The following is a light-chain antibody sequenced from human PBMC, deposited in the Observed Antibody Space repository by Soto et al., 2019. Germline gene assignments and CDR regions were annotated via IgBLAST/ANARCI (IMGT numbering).Light chain of an antibody. Sequence: EIVLTQSPATLSLSPGERATLSCRASQSVSTYLAWYQQKPCQAPRLLIYDASNRATGIPARFSRSGSGTDLTLTISSLGPEDFAVYYCQHRSNWPRTFGQGTKLEIK. CDR1: QSVSTY. CDR2: DAS. J-gene: IGKJ2*01. V-gene: IGKV3-11*01. CDR3: QHRSNWPRT.